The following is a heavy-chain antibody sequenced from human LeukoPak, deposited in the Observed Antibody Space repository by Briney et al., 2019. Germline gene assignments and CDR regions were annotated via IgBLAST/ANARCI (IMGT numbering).Heavy chain of an antibody. CDR2: INPNSGGT. J-gene: IGHJ4*02. D-gene: IGHD5-18*01. CDR3: VRGTREGYTYGRYYFDS. Sequence: GASVKVSCKASGYTFTGYYIHWVRQAPGQGLEWKGWINPNSGGTNYAQKFEGRVTMTRDTSISTAYMELSRLRSDDTAVYYCVRGTREGYTYGRYYFDSWGQGTQVTVSS. V-gene: IGHV1-2*02. CDR1: GYTFTGYY.